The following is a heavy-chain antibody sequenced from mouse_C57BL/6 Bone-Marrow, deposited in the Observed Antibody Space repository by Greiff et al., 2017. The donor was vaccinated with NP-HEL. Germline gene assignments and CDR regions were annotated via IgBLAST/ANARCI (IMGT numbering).Heavy chain of an antibody. CDR1: GFNIKDDY. V-gene: IGHV14-4*01. Sequence: VQLQQSGAELVRPGASVKLSCTASGFNIKDDYMHWVQQRPEQGLEWIGWIDPENGDTEYASKFQGKATITADTSSNTAYLQLSSLTSEDTAVYYCTCDYYGSSYDYAMDYWGQGTSVTVSS. CDR3: TCDYYGSSYDYAMDY. CDR2: IDPENGDT. J-gene: IGHJ4*01. D-gene: IGHD1-1*01.